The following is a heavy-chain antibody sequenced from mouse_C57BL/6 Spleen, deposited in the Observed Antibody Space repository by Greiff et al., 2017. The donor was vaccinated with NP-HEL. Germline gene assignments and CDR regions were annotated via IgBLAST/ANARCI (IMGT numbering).Heavy chain of an antibody. CDR3: ARGGFYYSFDY. CDR1: GYTFTDYY. CDR2: IYPGSGNT. D-gene: IGHD1-1*01. J-gene: IGHJ2*01. Sequence: QVHVKQSGAELVRPGASVKLSCKASGYTFTDYYINWVKQRPGQGLEWIARIYPGSGNTYYNEKFKGKATLTAEKSSSTAYMQLSSLTSEDSAVYFCARGGFYYSFDYWGQGTTLTVSS. V-gene: IGHV1-76*01.